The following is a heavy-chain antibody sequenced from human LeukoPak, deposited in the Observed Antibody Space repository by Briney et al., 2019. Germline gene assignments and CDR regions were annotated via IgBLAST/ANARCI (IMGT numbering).Heavy chain of an antibody. CDR1: GFTFSSYS. J-gene: IGHJ4*02. D-gene: IGHD2-2*01. Sequence: GGSLRLSCAASGFTFSSYSMNWVRQAPGKGLEWVSSISSSSSYIYYADSVKGRFTISRDNAKNSLYLQMNSLRAEDTAVYYCARDWDIVVVPAADSIDYWGQGTLVTVSS. CDR2: ISSSSSYI. V-gene: IGHV3-21*01. CDR3: ARDWDIVVVPAADSIDY.